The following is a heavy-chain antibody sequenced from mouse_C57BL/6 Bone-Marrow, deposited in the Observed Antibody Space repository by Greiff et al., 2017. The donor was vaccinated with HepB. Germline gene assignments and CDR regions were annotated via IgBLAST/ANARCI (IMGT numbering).Heavy chain of an antibody. Sequence: EVQLQQSGPELVKPGASVKISCKASGYTFTDYYMNWVKQSHGKSLEWIGDINPNNGGTSYNQKFKGKATLTVDQSSSTAYMELRSLTSEDSAVYYCARSGYGNYDYAMDYWGQGTSVTVSS. V-gene: IGHV1-26*01. CDR2: INPNNGGT. CDR3: ARSGYGNYDYAMDY. CDR1: GYTFTDYY. J-gene: IGHJ4*01. D-gene: IGHD2-1*01.